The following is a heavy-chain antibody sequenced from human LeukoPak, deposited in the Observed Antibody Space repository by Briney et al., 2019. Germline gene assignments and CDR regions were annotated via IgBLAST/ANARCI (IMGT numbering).Heavy chain of an antibody. Sequence: ASVKVSCKASGGTFISYAISWVRQAPGQGLEWMGWISAYNGNTNYAQKLQGRVTMTTDTSTSTAYMELRSLRSDDTAVYYCARLVVRGVMGYWGQGTLVTVSS. CDR1: GGTFISYA. CDR3: ARLVVRGVMGY. J-gene: IGHJ4*02. CDR2: ISAYNGNT. V-gene: IGHV1-18*01. D-gene: IGHD3-10*01.